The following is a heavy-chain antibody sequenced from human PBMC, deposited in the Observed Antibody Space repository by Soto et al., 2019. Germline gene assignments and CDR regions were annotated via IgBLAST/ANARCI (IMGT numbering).Heavy chain of an antibody. CDR1: GGSISSGDYY. J-gene: IGHJ5*02. CDR3: ARERPDGARLDP. D-gene: IGHD6-6*01. CDR2: IYYSGST. Sequence: QVQLQESGPGLVKPSQTLSLTCTVSGGSISSGDYYWSWIRQPPGKGLEWIGYIYYSGSTYYNPYFRSRVTISVDPAKNLSSLKLSSVTAADTAVYYCARERPDGARLDPWGQGTLVTVSS. V-gene: IGHV4-30-4*01.